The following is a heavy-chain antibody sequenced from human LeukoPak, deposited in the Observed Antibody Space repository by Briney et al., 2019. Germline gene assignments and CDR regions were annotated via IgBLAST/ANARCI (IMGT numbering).Heavy chain of an antibody. J-gene: IGHJ4*02. CDR3: ATGGFSDY. D-gene: IGHD3-16*01. Sequence: GGSLRLSCAASGFTFSNYSMNWVRQAPGKGLEWVSYVIRSSSTIYYADSVKGRFTISRDNAKNSLYLQMNSLRAEDTAVYYCATGGFSDYWGQGTLVTVSS. V-gene: IGHV3-48*04. CDR2: VIRSSSTI. CDR1: GFTFSNYS.